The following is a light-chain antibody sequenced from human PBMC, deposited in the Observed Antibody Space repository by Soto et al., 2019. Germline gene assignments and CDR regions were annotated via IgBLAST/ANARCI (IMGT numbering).Light chain of an antibody. J-gene: IGKJ4*02. V-gene: IGKV3-11*01. CDR3: QKRSTWPLT. CDR1: QSVSSF. CDR2: DAS. Sequence: EIVLTQSPATLSLSPGERATLSCRASQSVSSFFAWYQQKPGQAPRLLIYDASNRATGIPARFSGSGSGTDFTLTISSLEPEDFAVYYCQKRSTWPLTFGGGTRVEIK.